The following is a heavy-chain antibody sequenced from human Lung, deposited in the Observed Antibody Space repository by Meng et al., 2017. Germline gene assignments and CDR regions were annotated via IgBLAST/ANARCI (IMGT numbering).Heavy chain of an antibody. V-gene: IGHV4-34*01. J-gene: IGHJ4*02. CDR2: IKHSEST. CDR3: ARGPTTMAHDFDY. CDR1: EEPLHACY. D-gene: IGHD4-11*01. Sequence: QWGQGLWKLSKPLSPVCCFSEEPLHACYWAWIRQPPGKALEWIGEIKHSESTNYNPSHASQTNISVDTSQNNLSRTLSYVTAADWAVYSCARGPTTMAHDFDYWGQGTLVTVSS.